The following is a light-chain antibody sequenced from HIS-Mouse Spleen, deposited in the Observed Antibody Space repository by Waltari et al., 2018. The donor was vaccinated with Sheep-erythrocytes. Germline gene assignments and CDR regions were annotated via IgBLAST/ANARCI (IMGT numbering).Light chain of an antibody. CDR1: SSDVGGYNY. CDR3: CSYAGSYTWV. Sequence: QSALTQPRSVSGSPGQPVTISCTGTSSDVGGYNYVSWYQPHPGKAPKLMIYDVSKRPSGVPDRFSGSKSGNTASLTISGLQAEDEADYYCCSYAGSYTWVFGGGTKLTVL. V-gene: IGLV2-11*01. CDR2: DVS. J-gene: IGLJ3*02.